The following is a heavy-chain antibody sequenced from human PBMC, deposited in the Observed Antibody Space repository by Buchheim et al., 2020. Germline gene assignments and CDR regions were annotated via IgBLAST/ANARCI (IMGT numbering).Heavy chain of an antibody. CDR2: MYHSGTT. Sequence: QLQLQESGPGLVKPSQTLSLTCGVSGGSIASGGYSWSWIRQPPGKGLELIGYMYHSGTTYYSPSLESRVTISVDSSKNQFSLKLNSVTAADTAVYYCAKDGAAGELYATYGMDVWGQGTT. J-gene: IGHJ6*02. V-gene: IGHV4-30-2*01. D-gene: IGHD2-8*01. CDR3: AKDGAAGELYATYGMDV. CDR1: GGSIASGGYS.